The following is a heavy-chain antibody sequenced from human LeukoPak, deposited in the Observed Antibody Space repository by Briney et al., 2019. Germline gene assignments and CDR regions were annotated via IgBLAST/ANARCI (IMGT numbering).Heavy chain of an antibody. V-gene: IGHV4-38-2*02. CDR1: GYSISSGYY. CDR3: ARRGLRLGELSF. CDR2: IYHSGST. Sequence: SETLSLTCTVSGYSISSGYYWGWIRQPPGKGLEWIGSIYHSGSTYYNPSLKSRVTISVDTSKNQFSLKLSSVTAADTAVYYCARRGLRLGELSFWGQGTLVTVSS. D-gene: IGHD3-16*02. J-gene: IGHJ4*02.